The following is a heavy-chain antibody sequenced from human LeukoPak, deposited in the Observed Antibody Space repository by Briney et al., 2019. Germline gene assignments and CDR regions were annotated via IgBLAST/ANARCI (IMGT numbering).Heavy chain of an antibody. CDR2: IYHDRST. J-gene: IGHJ4*02. Sequence: SETLSLTCAVSGYSISSGAYWGWIRQPPGKGLQWIGCIYHDRSTYYNPSLKSRVTISVDTSKNQFSLKLSSVTATDTAVYYCVRDPPDYWGQGTLVTVSS. CDR3: VRDPPDY. CDR1: GYSISSGAY. V-gene: IGHV4-38-2*02.